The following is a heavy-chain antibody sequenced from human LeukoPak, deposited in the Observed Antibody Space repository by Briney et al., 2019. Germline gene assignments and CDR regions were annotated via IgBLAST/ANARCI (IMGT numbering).Heavy chain of an antibody. Sequence: PSETLSLTCTFSGGSISSYYWSWLRQPPGKGLEWIGYIYYSGSTNYNPSLKSRVTISVDTSKNQFSLKLSSVTAADTAVYYCASLTIFGVVIQYWYFDRWGRGTLVTVYS. D-gene: IGHD3-3*01. CDR1: GGSISSYY. CDR3: ASLTIFGVVIQYWYFDR. CDR2: IYYSGST. V-gene: IGHV4-59*01. J-gene: IGHJ2*01.